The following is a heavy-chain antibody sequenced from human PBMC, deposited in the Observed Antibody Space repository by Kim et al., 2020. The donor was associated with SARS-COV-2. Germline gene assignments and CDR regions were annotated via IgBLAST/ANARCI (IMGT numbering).Heavy chain of an antibody. Sequence: ASVKVSCKASGYTFTSYYMHWVRQAPGQGLEWMGIINPSGGSTSYAQKFKGRVTMTRDTSTSTVYMELSSLRSEDTAVYYCARDMNYYDSSGPMGYWGQGTLVTVSS. CDR1: GYTFTSYY. CDR3: ARDMNYYDSSGPMGY. D-gene: IGHD3-22*01. V-gene: IGHV1-46*01. CDR2: INPSGGST. J-gene: IGHJ4*02.